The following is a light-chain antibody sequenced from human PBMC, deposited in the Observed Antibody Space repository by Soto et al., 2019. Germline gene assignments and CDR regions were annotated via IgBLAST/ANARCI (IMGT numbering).Light chain of an antibody. CDR1: SVHSSYA. J-gene: IGLJ2*01. V-gene: IGLV4-69*02. Sequence: QPVLTQSPSASASLGASVKLTRTLSSVHSSYAIAWHQQQPEKGPRYLMKLNSDGSHSKGDGIPDRFSGSSSGAERYLTISSLQSEDEADYYCQTWDTGTVLFGGGTKLTVL. CDR2: LNSDGSH. CDR3: QTWDTGTVL.